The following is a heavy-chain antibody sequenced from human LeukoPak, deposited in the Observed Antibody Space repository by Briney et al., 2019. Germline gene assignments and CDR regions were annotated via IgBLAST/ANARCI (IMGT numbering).Heavy chain of an antibody. J-gene: IGHJ4*02. CDR1: GYTFTGYY. CDR3: ARDQMINYYDSSGFDY. Sequence: ASVKVSCKASGYTFTGYYMHWVRQAPGHGLEWMGWINPNSGGTNYAQKFQGRVTMTRDTSISTAYMELSRLRSDDTAVYYCARDQMINYYDSSGFDYWGQGTLVTVSS. CDR2: INPNSGGT. V-gene: IGHV1-2*02. D-gene: IGHD3-22*01.